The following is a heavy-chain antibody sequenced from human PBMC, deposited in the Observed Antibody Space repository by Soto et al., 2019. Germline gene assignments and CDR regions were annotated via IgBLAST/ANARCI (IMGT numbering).Heavy chain of an antibody. Sequence: PGGSLRLSCAGSGFIFSSYGMHWVRQAPGKGLEWVAVISYDGSNKYYADSVKGRFTISRDNSKNTLYLQMNSLRAEDTAVYYCAKDTRGGIAAAGHYYGMDVWGQGTTVTVSS. CDR3: AKDTRGGIAAAGHYYGMDV. D-gene: IGHD6-13*01. V-gene: IGHV3-30*18. CDR1: GFIFSSYG. CDR2: ISYDGSNK. J-gene: IGHJ6*02.